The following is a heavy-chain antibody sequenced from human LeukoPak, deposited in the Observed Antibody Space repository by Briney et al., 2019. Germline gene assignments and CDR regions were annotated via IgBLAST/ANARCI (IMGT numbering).Heavy chain of an antibody. CDR2: VDPNSGGT. Sequence: GASVTVSCKASGFTFTAYYMHWVRQAPGQGLEWMGWVDPNSGGTNYAQKFQGRVTMTRDTSISTAYMELSRLRSDDTALYYCARWPLTVDDAFDIWGRGTMVTVSS. V-gene: IGHV1-2*02. D-gene: IGHD7-27*01. J-gene: IGHJ3*02. CDR1: GFTFTAYY. CDR3: ARWPLTVDDAFDI.